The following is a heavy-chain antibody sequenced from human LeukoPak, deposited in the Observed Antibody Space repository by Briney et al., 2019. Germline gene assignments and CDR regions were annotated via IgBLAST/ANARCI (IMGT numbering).Heavy chain of an antibody. V-gene: IGHV1-69*13. CDR2: IIPIFGTA. CDR1: GGTFSSYA. Sequence: ASVKVSCKASGGTFSSYAISWVRQAPGQGLEWMGGIIPIFGTANYAQKFQGRVTITADESTSTAYMELSSLRSEDTAVYYCARSGYSYGYGADYYYYGMDVWGQGTTVTVSS. J-gene: IGHJ6*02. D-gene: IGHD5-18*01. CDR3: ARSGYSYGYGADYYYYGMDV.